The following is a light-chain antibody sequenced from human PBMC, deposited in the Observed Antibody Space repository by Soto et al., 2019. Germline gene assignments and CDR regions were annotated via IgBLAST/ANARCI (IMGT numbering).Light chain of an antibody. V-gene: IGKV1-5*03. J-gene: IGKJ1*01. CDR2: KAS. CDR1: QSISIW. CDR3: QQYSTYTPRT. Sequence: DIQMTQSPSTLSASVGDRVTITCRASQSISIWLAWYQQKPGKAPKILIYKASSLESGVPSRFSGSGSGTEFPRTISSLQPDDFATYYCQQYSTYTPRTFGQGTKVEIK.